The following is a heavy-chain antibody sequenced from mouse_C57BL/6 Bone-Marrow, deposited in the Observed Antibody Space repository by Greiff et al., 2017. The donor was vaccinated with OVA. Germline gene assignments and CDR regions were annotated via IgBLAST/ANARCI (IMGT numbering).Heavy chain of an antibody. CDR2: IDPSDSYT. V-gene: IGHV1-69*01. J-gene: IGHJ1*03. CDR1: GYTFTSYW. Sequence: QVQLKQPGAELVMPGASVKLSCKASGYTFTSYWMHWVKQRPGQGLEWIGEIDPSDSYTNYNQKFKGKSTLTVDKSSSTAYMQLSSLTSEDSAVYYCARAPYWYFDVWGTGTTVTVSS. CDR3: ARAPYWYFDV.